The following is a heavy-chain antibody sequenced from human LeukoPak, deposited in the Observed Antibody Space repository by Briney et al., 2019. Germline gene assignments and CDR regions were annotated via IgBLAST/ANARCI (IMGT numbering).Heavy chain of an antibody. CDR2: IYYSGST. V-gene: IGHV4-39*01. CDR3: ARQELSATMIVVPDAFDI. D-gene: IGHD3-22*01. J-gene: IGHJ3*02. Sequence: SETLSLTCTVSGGSISSSSYYWGWLRQPPGKGLEWIGSIYYSGSTYYNPSLKSRVTISVDTSKNQFSLKLSSVTAADTAVYYCARQELSATMIVVPDAFDIWGQGTMVTVSS. CDR1: GGSISSSSYY.